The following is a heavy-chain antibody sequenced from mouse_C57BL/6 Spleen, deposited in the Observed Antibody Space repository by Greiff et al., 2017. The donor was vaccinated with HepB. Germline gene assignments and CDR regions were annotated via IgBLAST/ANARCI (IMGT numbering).Heavy chain of an antibody. CDR3: ATVLWYSWFAY. V-gene: IGHV3-6*01. D-gene: IGHD2-1*01. J-gene: IGHJ3*01. Sequence: EVKLMESGPGLVKPSQSLSLTCSVTGYSITSGYYWNWIRQFPGNKLEWMGYISYDGSNNYNPSLKNRISITRDTSKNQFFLKLNSVTTEDTATYYCATVLWYSWFAYWGQGTLVTVSA. CDR1: GYSITSGYY. CDR2: ISYDGSN.